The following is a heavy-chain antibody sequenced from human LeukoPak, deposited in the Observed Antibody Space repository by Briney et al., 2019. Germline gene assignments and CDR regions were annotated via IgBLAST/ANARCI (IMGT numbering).Heavy chain of an antibody. J-gene: IGHJ3*02. CDR3: ARGLAAALGSFAFDI. CDR2: ISGSGGST. Sequence: PGGSLRLSCAASGFTFSSYAMSWVRQAPGKGLEWVSAISGSGGSTYYADSVKGRFTISRDNSKNTLYLQMNSLRAEDTAVYYCARGLAAALGSFAFDIWGQGTMVTVSS. V-gene: IGHV3-23*01. CDR1: GFTFSSYA. D-gene: IGHD6-13*01.